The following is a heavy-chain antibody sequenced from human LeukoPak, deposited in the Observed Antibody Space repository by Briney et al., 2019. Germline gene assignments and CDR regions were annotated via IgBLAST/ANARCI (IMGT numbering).Heavy chain of an antibody. V-gene: IGHV3-30*02. CDR3: ARGYQRIQLWIDAFDI. Sequence: GGSLRLSCAASGFTFSTYGMHWVRQAPGKGLEWVAFIRYDGSNKYYADSVKGRFTISRDNSKNTLYLQMNSLRAEDTAVYYCARGYQRIQLWIDAFDIWGQGTMATVSS. CDR1: GFTFSTYG. CDR2: IRYDGSNK. D-gene: IGHD5-18*01. J-gene: IGHJ3*02.